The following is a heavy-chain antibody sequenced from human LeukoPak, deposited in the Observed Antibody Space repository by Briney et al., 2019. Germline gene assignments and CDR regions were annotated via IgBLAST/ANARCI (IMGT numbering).Heavy chain of an antibody. CDR3: ARELGGYNWFDP. V-gene: IGHV3-30*04. CDR2: ISYDGSNK. Sequence: GGSLRLSCAASGFTFSSYAMHWVRQAPGKGLEWVAVISYDGSNKYYADSVKGRFTISRDNSKNTLYLQMNSLRAEDTAVYYCARELGGYNWFDPWGQGTLVTVSS. J-gene: IGHJ5*02. CDR1: GFTFSSYA. D-gene: IGHD1-26*01.